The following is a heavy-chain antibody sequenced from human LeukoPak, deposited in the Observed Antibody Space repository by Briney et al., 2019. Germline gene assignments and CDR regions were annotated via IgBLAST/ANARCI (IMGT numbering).Heavy chain of an antibody. CDR1: GFTFSPHA. J-gene: IGHJ6*02. Sequence: PGGSLRLSCAASGFTFSPHAMHWVRQAPGKGLEWVAVVSYDGSNKYYADSVKGRFTISRDNSKNTLYLQMDSLRPEDTAVYYCARPEPYYYYYGMDVWGQGTTVTVSS. CDR3: ARPEPYYYYYGMDV. CDR2: VSYDGSNK. D-gene: IGHD1-14*01. V-gene: IGHV3-30-3*01.